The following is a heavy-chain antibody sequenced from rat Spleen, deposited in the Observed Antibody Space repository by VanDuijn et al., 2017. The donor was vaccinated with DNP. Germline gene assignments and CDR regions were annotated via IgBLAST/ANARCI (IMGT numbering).Heavy chain of an antibody. CDR3: ATHSSYGWYFDF. Sequence: EVQLVESGGGLVQPGRSLKLSCAASGFTFSDYNMAWVRQAPKKGLEWVATIIYDGSRTYYRDSVKGRFTISRDNAKSTLYLQMDSLRSEDTATYYCATHSSYGWYFDFWGPGTMVTVSS. J-gene: IGHJ1*01. CDR1: GFTFSDYN. V-gene: IGHV5S10*01. CDR2: IIYDGSRT. D-gene: IGHD4-1*01.